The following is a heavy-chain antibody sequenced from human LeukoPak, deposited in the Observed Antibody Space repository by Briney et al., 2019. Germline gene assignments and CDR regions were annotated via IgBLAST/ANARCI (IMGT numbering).Heavy chain of an antibody. CDR1: GVTFSTNS. V-gene: IGHV1-69*05. Sequence: ASVKVSCKASGVTFSTNSFSWVRQAPGQGPGWMGGLMPQYETTFYAQSFQGRVTMTTDTSTTTAYMDLRSLSSDDTAVYYCGRVDMATTKDYWGQGTLVTVSS. CDR2: LMPQYETT. CDR3: GRVDMATTKDY. D-gene: IGHD5-24*01. J-gene: IGHJ4*02.